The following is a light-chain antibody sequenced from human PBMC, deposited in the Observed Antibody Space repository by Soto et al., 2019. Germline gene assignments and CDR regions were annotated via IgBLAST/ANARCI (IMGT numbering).Light chain of an antibody. CDR2: AAS. J-gene: IGKJ5*01. CDR1: QGISSW. V-gene: IGKV1-12*01. Sequence: DIQLTQSPSSVSAYVADRATITFRASQGISSWLAWYQQEPGKAPKIXIYAASSLQSGVPSRFSGSGSGTDFTLTISSLQTEDFATYYCQQANSFPITFGQGTRLEIK. CDR3: QQANSFPIT.